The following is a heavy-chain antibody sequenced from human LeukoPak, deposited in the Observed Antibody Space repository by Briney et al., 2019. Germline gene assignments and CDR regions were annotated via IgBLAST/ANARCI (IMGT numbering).Heavy chain of an antibody. D-gene: IGHD6-13*01. Sequence: PGRSLRLSCAASGFTFSSYAMHWVRQAPGKGLEWVAVISYDGSNKYYADSVKGRFTISRDNSKNTLYLQRNSLRAEDTAVYYCARDSRSSSLKWGQGTLVTVSS. CDR2: ISYDGSNK. CDR3: ARDSRSSSLK. V-gene: IGHV3-30*04. J-gene: IGHJ4*02. CDR1: GFTFSSYA.